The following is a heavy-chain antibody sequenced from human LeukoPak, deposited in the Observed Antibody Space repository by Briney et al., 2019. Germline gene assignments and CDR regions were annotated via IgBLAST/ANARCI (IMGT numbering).Heavy chain of an antibody. CDR1: GSTFSGSG. CDR3: AKGGCRGTCNPLAY. Sequence: GGSLRLSCAASGSTFSGSGMSWVRQAPGKGLEWISSSGDSDGSTYYADSLKGRFTISRDNSKNTLYLQMNNLRAEDTAVYYCAKGGCRGTCNPLAYWGQGALVTVST. V-gene: IGHV3-23*01. J-gene: IGHJ4*02. D-gene: IGHD2-15*01. CDR2: SGDSDGST.